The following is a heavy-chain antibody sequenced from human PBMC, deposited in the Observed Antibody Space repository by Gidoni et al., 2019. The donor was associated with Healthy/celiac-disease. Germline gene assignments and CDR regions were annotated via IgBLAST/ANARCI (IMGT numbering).Heavy chain of an antibody. CDR2: IYPVDSDT. V-gene: IGHV5-51*01. CDR1: GYSVTSYW. D-gene: IGHD2-2*01. Sequence: EVQLVQSGAEVKKPGESLKISCKGAGYSVTSYWIGWVRQMPGKGLEWMGIIYPVDSDTRYSPSFQGQVTISAAKSISTAYLQWSSLKASDTAMYYCASSVVPAATNYYSGMDVWGQGTTVTISS. CDR3: ASSVVPAATNYYSGMDV. J-gene: IGHJ6*02.